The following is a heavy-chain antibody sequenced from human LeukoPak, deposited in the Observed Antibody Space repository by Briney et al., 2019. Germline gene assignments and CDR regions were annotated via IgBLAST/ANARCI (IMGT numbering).Heavy chain of an antibody. CDR2: MNPNSGNT. CDR1: GYTFTSYD. D-gene: IGHD3-10*01. CDR3: ARAHYGSGSYNWFDP. J-gene: IGHJ5*02. Sequence: ASVKVSRKASGYTFTSYDINWVRQATGQGLEWMGWMNPNSGNTGYAQKFQGRVTMTRNTSISTAYMELSSLRSEDTAVYYCARAHYGSGSYNWFDPWGQGTLVTVSS. V-gene: IGHV1-8*01.